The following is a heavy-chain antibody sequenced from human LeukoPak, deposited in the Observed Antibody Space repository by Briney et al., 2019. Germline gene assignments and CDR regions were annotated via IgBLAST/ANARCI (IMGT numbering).Heavy chain of an antibody. D-gene: IGHD5-12*01. Sequence: HPGGSLRLSCAASGFTFSSYAMSWVRQAPGKGLEWVSAISGSGGSTYYADSVKGRFTISRDNSKNTLYLQMNSLRAEDTAVYYCAKDHDVDIVARGPFDYWGQGTLVTVSS. CDR2: ISGSGGST. J-gene: IGHJ4*02. CDR1: GFTFSSYA. V-gene: IGHV3-23*01. CDR3: AKDHDVDIVARGPFDY.